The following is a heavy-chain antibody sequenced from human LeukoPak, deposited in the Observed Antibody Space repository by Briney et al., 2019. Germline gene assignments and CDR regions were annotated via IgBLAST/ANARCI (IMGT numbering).Heavy chain of an antibody. V-gene: IGHV4-30-2*01. CDR1: GGSISSGGYS. CDR2: IYHSGST. CDR3: ARGLSGYDSYYYYYYMDV. D-gene: IGHD5-12*01. Sequence: SQTLSLTCAVSGGSISSGGYSWSWIRQPPGKGLEWIGYIYHSGSTYYNPSLKSRVTISVDTSKNQFSLMLRSVTAADTALYYCARGLSGYDSYYYYYYMDVWGQGTTVTVSS. J-gene: IGHJ6*03.